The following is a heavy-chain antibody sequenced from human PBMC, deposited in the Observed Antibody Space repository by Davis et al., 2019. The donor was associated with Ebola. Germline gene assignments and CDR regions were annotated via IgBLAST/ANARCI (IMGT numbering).Heavy chain of an antibody. CDR2: IKPDGSEI. D-gene: IGHD5-24*01. CDR1: GFTFRNFW. CDR3: LAATTTSAY. J-gene: IGHJ4*02. V-gene: IGHV3-7*03. Sequence: GESLKISCAASGFTFRNFWMNWVRQAPGKGLEWVANIKPDGSEIRYVDSVKGRFTVSRDNAENSLSLQMNILRADDTAVYYCLAATTTSAYWGQGTLVTVSS.